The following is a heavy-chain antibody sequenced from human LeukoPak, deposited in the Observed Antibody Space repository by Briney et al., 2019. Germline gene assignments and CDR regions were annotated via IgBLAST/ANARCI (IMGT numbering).Heavy chain of an antibody. J-gene: IGHJ4*02. CDR1: GFTLRGYW. CDR2: IKEDGNEK. CDR3: ARVDSYYDSSGYYPSDYYFDY. D-gene: IGHD3-22*01. V-gene: IGHV3-7*01. Sequence: GGSLRLSCAASGFTLRGYWMSWVRRAPGKGLEWVANIKEDGNEKYYVDSVRGRFTISRDNAKNSLYLQMNSLRAEDTAVYYCARVDSYYDSSGYYPSDYYFDYWGQGTLVTVSS.